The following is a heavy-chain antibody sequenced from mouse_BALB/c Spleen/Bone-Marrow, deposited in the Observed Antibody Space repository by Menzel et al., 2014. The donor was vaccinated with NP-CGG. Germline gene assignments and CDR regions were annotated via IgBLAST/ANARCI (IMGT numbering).Heavy chain of an antibody. CDR3: AREYYGNGYAMDY. D-gene: IGHD2-1*01. Sequence: QVQLQQSGPGLVAPSQSLSITCTVSGFSLTSYGVHWVRQPPGKALEWLGVIWAGGSTNYNSALMSRLSISKDNSKSQVFLKMNGLQTDDTAMYYCAREYYGNGYAMDYWGQGTSVTVSS. CDR1: GFSLTSYG. CDR2: IWAGGST. J-gene: IGHJ4*01. V-gene: IGHV2-9*02.